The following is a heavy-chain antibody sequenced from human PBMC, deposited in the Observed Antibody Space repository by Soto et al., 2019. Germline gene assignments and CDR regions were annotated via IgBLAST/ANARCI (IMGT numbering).Heavy chain of an antibody. V-gene: IGHV3-21*01. CDR1: GFTFSSYS. J-gene: IGHJ4*02. CDR3: ASFGYCTNGVCLGY. CDR2: ISSSSSYI. D-gene: IGHD2-8*01. Sequence: GGSLRLSCAASGFTFSSYSMNWVRQAPGKGLEWVSSISSSSSYIYYADSVKGRFTISRDNAKNSLYLQMNSLRAEDTAVYYCASFGYCTNGVCLGYWGQGTLVTSPQ.